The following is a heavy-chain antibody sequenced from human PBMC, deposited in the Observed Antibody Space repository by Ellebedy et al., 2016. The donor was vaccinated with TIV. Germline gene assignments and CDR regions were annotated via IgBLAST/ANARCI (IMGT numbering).Heavy chain of an antibody. V-gene: IGHV3-23*01. CDR2: ISGNGGHT. CDR3: AKLGGVLSWYADY. D-gene: IGHD6-13*01. Sequence: PGESLKISCAASGFRFGDYAMNWVRQAPGKGLEWVSAISGNGGHTHYADSVKGRFTISRGNSKNTLYLQMNSLRADDTAIYYCAKLGGVLSWYADYWGLGTLVTVSS. CDR1: GFRFGDYA. J-gene: IGHJ4*02.